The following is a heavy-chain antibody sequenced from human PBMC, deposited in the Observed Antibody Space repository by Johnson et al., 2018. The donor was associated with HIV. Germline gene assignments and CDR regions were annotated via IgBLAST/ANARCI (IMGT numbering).Heavy chain of an antibody. CDR3: AFIEYSSLDAFDI. CDR2: ISYDGSNK. V-gene: IGHV3-30*03. CDR1: GFSFSSYG. J-gene: IGHJ3*02. D-gene: IGHD6-6*01. Sequence: QVLLVESGGGVVQPGRSLRLSCAASGFSFSSYGMHWVHQAPGKGLEWVAVISYDGSNKYYADSVKGRFTISRDNSKNTLYLQMNSLRAEDTAVYYCAFIEYSSLDAFDIWGQGTMVTVSS.